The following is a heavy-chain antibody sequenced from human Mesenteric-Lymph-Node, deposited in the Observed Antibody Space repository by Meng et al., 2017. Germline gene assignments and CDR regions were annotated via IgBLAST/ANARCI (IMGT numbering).Heavy chain of an antibody. D-gene: IGHD6-13*01. V-gene: IGHV3-33*01. CDR1: GFTFSSYG. Sequence: GESLKISCAASGFTFSSYGMHWVRQAPGKGLEWVAVIWYDGSNKYYADSVKGRFTISRDNSKNTLYLQMNSLRAEDTAVYYCARIPIAAAGTWDYYYGMDVWGQGTTVTVSS. CDR3: ARIPIAAAGTWDYYYGMDV. J-gene: IGHJ6*02. CDR2: IWYDGSNK.